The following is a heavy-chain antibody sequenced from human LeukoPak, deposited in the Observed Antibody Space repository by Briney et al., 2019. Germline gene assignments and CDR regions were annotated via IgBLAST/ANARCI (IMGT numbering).Heavy chain of an antibody. J-gene: IGHJ4*02. CDR3: ARGGSYYIY. V-gene: IGHV3-7*01. D-gene: IGHD1-26*01. CDR1: GFIFSGYR. CDR2: INQDGIEK. Sequence: PGGSLRLSCAASGFIFSGYRMSWVRQAPGKGLEGVANINQDGIEKDYVDSVKGRFTISRDNAKHSHYLQMNSLRSEDTAVYYCARGGSYYIYWGQGTLVTVSS.